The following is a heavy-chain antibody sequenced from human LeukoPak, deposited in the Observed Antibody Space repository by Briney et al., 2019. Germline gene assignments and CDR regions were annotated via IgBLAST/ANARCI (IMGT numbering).Heavy chain of an antibody. CDR2: IYTSRST. Sequence: KTSETLSLTCTVSGGSISSYYWSWIRQPAGKGLEWIGRIYTSRSTNYNPSLKSRVTMSVDTSKNQFSLKLSSVTAADTAVYYCARVRGVVVPARAARPGGSYYYYYMDVWGKGTTVTVSS. D-gene: IGHD2-2*01. V-gene: IGHV4-4*07. CDR1: GGSISSYY. J-gene: IGHJ6*03. CDR3: ARVRGVVVPARAARPGGSYYYYYMDV.